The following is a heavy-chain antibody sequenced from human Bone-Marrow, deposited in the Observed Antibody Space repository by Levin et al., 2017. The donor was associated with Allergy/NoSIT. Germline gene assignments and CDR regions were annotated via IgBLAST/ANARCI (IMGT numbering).Heavy chain of an antibody. D-gene: IGHD3-22*01. V-gene: IGHV1-18*01. Sequence: ASVKVSCKASGYTFSSYVISWVRQVPGQGLEWMGWSSAYNGRTKYVQNFEDRVNMTTDRSTSTAYMELRSLGSGDTAVYYCARENYDTSGQRLHFDSCGQGPLVTVSS. CDR2: SSAYNGRT. J-gene: IGHJ4*02. CDR1: GYTFSSYV. CDR3: ARENYDTSGQRLHFDS.